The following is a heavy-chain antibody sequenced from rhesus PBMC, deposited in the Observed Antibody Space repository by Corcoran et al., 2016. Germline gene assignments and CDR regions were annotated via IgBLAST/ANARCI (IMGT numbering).Heavy chain of an antibody. V-gene: IGHV3-100*02. Sequence: DVQLVESGGGLVKPGGSLRLSCVASGFTFSSYEMHWVRQAPGKGLEWVSVISESVGTIYYADSVKGRFTISRDNAKNSLFLQMNSLRAEDTAVYYCAKDQYWNDGYFDYWGQGVLVTVSS. D-gene: IGHD1-7*02. CDR3: AKDQYWNDGYFDY. CDR1: GFTFSSYE. CDR2: ISESVGTI. J-gene: IGHJ4*01.